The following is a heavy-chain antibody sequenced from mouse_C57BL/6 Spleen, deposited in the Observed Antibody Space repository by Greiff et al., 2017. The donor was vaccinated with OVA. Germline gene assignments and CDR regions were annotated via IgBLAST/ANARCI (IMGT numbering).Heavy chain of an antibody. J-gene: IGHJ1*03. D-gene: IGHD2-1*01. CDR3: ARNGNYEEGYFDV. V-gene: IGHV1-64*01. CDR2: IHPNSGST. Sequence: QVQLQQPGAELVKPGASVKLSCKASGYTFTSYWMHWVKQRPGQGLEWIGMIHPNSGSTNYNEKFKSKATLTVDKSSSTAYMQLSSLTSEDSAVYYCARNGNYEEGYFDVWGTGTTVTVSS. CDR1: GYTFTSYW.